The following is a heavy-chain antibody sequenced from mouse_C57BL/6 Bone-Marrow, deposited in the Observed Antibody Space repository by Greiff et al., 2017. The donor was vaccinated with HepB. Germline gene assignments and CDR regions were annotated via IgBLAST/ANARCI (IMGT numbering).Heavy chain of an antibody. CDR2: ISDGGSYT. Sequence: EVHLVESGGGLVKPGGSLKLSCAASGFTFSSYAMSWVRQTPEKRLEWVATISDGGSYTYYPDNVKGRFTISRDNAKNNLYLQMSHLKSEDTAMYYCARDAGFILGDYAMDYWGQGTSVTVSS. CDR1: GFTFSSYA. V-gene: IGHV5-4*01. J-gene: IGHJ4*01. D-gene: IGHD1-1*01. CDR3: ARDAGFILGDYAMDY.